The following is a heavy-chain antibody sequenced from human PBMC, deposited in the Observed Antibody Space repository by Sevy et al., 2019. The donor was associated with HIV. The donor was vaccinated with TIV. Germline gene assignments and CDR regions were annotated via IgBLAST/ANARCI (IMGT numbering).Heavy chain of an antibody. D-gene: IGHD6-6*01. Sequence: SGPTLVNPTQTLTLTCTFSGFSLSTSGVGVGWIRQPPGKALEWLALIYWDDDKRYSPSLKSRLTITKDTSKNQVVLTMTNMDPVDTATYYCAHIHSSSSRLYYYYYGMDVWGQGTTVTVSS. CDR2: IYWDDDK. V-gene: IGHV2-5*02. CDR3: AHIHSSSSRLYYYYYGMDV. J-gene: IGHJ6*02. CDR1: GFSLSTSGVG.